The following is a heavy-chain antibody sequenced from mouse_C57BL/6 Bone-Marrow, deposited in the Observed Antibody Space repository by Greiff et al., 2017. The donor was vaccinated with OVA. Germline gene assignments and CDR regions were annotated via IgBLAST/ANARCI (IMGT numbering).Heavy chain of an antibody. CDR3: ARRGSCGTRGNYAVDF. V-gene: IGHV8-12*01. CDR2: TYWDDDK. Sequence: QVTLKVCGPGILQSSQTLSLTCSFSGFSLNTSNMGVSWIRQPSGMGLEWLAHTYWDDDKRYNPSLKSRLTITKHTSRNQVFRKITSVDTAGTATYYGARRGSCGTRGNYAVDFGGRGTSITVSS. CDR1: GFSLNTSNMG. J-gene: IGHJ4*01. D-gene: IGHD1-1*01.